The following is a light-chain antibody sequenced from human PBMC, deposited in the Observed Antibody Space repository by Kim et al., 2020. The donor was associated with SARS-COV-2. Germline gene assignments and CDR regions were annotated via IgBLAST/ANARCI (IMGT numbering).Light chain of an antibody. Sequence: SPGERATLSCRASQSVSNNYLAWYQQKPGQAPRLLIYGASSRATGIPDRFSGSRSGTDFTLTISRLEPEDFAVFYCQQYGGSPRTFGQGTKVDIK. V-gene: IGKV3-20*01. J-gene: IGKJ1*01. CDR3: QQYGGSPRT. CDR2: GAS. CDR1: QSVSNNY.